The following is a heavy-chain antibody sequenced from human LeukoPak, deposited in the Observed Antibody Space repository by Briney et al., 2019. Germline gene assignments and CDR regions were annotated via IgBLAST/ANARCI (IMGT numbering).Heavy chain of an antibody. D-gene: IGHD3-10*01. V-gene: IGHV4-39*01. CDR2: IYYSGST. CDR3: ARWSGKPSWFDP. CDR1: GGSISSSSYY. Sequence: SETLSLTCTVSGGSISSSSYYWGWIRQPPGKGLEWIGSIYYSGSTYYNPSLKSRVTISVDTSKNQFSLKLSSVTAADTAVYYCARWSGKPSWFDPWGQGTLVTVSS. J-gene: IGHJ5*02.